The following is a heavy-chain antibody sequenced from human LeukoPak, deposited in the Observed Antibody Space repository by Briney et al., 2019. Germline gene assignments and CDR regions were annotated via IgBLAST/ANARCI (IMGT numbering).Heavy chain of an antibody. D-gene: IGHD3-22*01. V-gene: IGHV4-59*01. CDR3: ARGTQYYYDSSGYQGFDY. J-gene: IGHJ4*02. CDR1: GGSISSYY. CDR2: IYYSGST. Sequence: PSETPSLTCTVSGGSISSYYWSWIRQPPGKGLEWIGYIYYSGSTNYNPSLKSRVTISVDTSKNQFSLKQSSVTAADTAVYYCARGTQYYYDSSGYQGFDYWGQGTLVTVSS.